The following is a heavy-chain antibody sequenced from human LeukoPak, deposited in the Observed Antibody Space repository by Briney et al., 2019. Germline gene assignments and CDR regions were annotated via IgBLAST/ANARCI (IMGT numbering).Heavy chain of an antibody. Sequence: GGSLQISCKGSGYSFTSDWISGVRQMPGKGREWMGRVDPSDSYTNYSPSFQGHVTISADKSISTAYLRWSSLKASDTAMYYCARLPPDSSGWYFDYWGQGTLVTVSS. J-gene: IGHJ4*02. CDR1: GYSFTSDW. CDR2: VDPSDSYT. D-gene: IGHD6-19*01. CDR3: ARLPPDSSGWYFDY. V-gene: IGHV5-10-1*01.